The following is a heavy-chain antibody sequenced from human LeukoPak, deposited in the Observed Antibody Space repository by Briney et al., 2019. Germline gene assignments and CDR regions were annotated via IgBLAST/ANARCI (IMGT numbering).Heavy chain of an antibody. CDR1: GGSFNGYY. Sequence: PSETLSLTCAVYGGSFNGYYWSWIRQPPGKGLEWIGEINHSASTNYNPSLKSRVTISVDTSKNQFSLNLSSVTAADTAVYYCARGGYYGSGNDFRFDPWGQGTLVTVSS. CDR3: ARGGYYGSGNDFRFDP. CDR2: INHSAST. V-gene: IGHV4-34*01. D-gene: IGHD3-10*01. J-gene: IGHJ5*02.